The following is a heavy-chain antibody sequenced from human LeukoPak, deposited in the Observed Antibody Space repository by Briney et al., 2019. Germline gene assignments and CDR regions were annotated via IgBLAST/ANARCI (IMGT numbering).Heavy chain of an antibody. Sequence: GRSLRLSCAASGFTFSSYGMHWVRQAPGKGLEWVAVIWYDGSNKYYADSVKGRFTISRDNSKHTLYLQMHSLRAEDTAVYYCARDSEPVGATPDYWGQGPLVTVSS. J-gene: IGHJ4*02. CDR3: ARDSEPVGATPDY. D-gene: IGHD1-26*01. CDR1: GFTFSSYG. CDR2: IWYDGSNK. V-gene: IGHV3-33*01.